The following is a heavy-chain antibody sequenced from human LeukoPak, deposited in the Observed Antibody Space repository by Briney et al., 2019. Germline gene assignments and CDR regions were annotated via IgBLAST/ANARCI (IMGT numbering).Heavy chain of an antibody. CDR1: GFTVSSNY. CDR3: ARDPTVVTGGGYFDY. J-gene: IGHJ4*02. Sequence: GGSLRLSCAASGFTVSSNYMSWVRQAPGKGLEWASVIYSGGSTYYADSVKGRFTISRDNSKNTLYLQMNSLRAEDTAVYYCARDPTVVTGGGYFDYWSQGTLVTVSS. V-gene: IGHV3-66*02. CDR2: IYSGGST. D-gene: IGHD4-23*01.